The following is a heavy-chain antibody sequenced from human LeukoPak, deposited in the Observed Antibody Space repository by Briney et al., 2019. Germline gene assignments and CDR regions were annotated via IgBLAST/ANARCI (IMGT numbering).Heavy chain of an antibody. CDR2: ISYDGTNE. Sequence: GGSLRLSCAVSGFTFSNYAMHWVRQAPGKGLEWVALISYDGTNEYYADSVKGRFTISRDNSKSTLYLQMNSLRPEDTAVYYCARLTLGDSSGYYPGFDYWGQGTLVTVSS. CDR1: GFTFSNYA. D-gene: IGHD3-22*01. J-gene: IGHJ4*02. CDR3: ARLTLGDSSGYYPGFDY. V-gene: IGHV3-30*03.